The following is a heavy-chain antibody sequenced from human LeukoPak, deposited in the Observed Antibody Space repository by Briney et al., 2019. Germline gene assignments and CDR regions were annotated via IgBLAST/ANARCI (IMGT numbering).Heavy chain of an antibody. CDR2: IYYSGST. CDR3: ARSKYGDYLGY. J-gene: IGHJ4*02. Sequence: SETLSLTCTASGXSISSYYGSWIRQPPGKGLEWIGYIYYSGSTNYNPSLKSRVTISVDTSKNQFSLKLSSVTAADTAVYYCARSKYGDYLGYWGQGTLVTVSS. D-gene: IGHD4-17*01. CDR1: GXSISSYY. V-gene: IGHV4-59*01.